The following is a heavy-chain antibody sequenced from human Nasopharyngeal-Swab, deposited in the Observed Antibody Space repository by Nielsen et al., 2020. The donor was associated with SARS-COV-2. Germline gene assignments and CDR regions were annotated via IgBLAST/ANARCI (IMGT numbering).Heavy chain of an antibody. J-gene: IGHJ3*02. V-gene: IGHV3-21*05. D-gene: IGHD3-3*01. CDR2: ISSSSSYI. Sequence: WIRQPPGKGLEWVSYISSSSSYIYYADSVKGRFTISRDNAKNSLYLQMNSLRAEDTAVYYCARPSTDFWSGNGAFDIWGQGTMVTVSS. CDR3: ARPSTDFWSGNGAFDI.